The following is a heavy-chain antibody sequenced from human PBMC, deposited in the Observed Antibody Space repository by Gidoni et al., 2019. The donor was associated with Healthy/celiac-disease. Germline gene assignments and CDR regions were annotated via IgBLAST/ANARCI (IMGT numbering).Heavy chain of an antibody. V-gene: IGHV3-49*05. D-gene: IGHD3-9*01. CDR1: GFTFGDYA. J-gene: IGHJ4*02. Sequence: EVQLVESGGGLVKPGRSLRLSCTASGFTFGDYAMSWFRQAPGKGLEWVGFIRSKAYGGTTEYAASVKGRFTISRDDSKSIAYLQMNSLKTEDTAVYYCTREEGGIGRYFDWPASRFDYWGQGTLVTVSS. CDR3: TREEGGIGRYFDWPASRFDY. CDR2: IRSKAYGGTT.